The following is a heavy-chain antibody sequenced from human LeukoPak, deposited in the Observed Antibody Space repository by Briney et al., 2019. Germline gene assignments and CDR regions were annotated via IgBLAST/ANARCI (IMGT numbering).Heavy chain of an antibody. D-gene: IGHD3-22*01. CDR1: GFTVSSNY. V-gene: IGHV3-66*01. Sequence: GGSLRLSCAASGFTVSSNYMSCVRQAPGKGLEWVSVIYSGGSTYYSDSGKGRFTISRDNSKNTLYLQMNSVRAEDTAVYYCAVSSGYYYDSSGYYPYWGQGTLVTVSS. CDR3: AVSSGYYYDSSGYYPY. CDR2: IYSGGST. J-gene: IGHJ4*02.